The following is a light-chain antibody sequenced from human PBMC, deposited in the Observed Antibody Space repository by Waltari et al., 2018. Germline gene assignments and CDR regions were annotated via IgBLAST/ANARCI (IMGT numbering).Light chain of an antibody. J-gene: IGLJ3*02. Sequence: HVLSQPPPVSVAPGKTARLTSARDHIGRKCVNWYQQKPGQAPVLVMFYDSDRPSEIPERFSGSNSGNTATLTISWVEAGDEADYHCQVWDDVTDSGVFGGGTKLTVL. CDR3: QVWDDVTDSGV. CDR1: HIGRKC. CDR2: YDS. V-gene: IGLV3-21*04.